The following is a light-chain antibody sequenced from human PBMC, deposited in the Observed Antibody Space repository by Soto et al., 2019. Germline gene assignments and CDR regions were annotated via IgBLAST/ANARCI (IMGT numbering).Light chain of an antibody. CDR3: QQYATSPLA. CDR1: QSVSSSY. Sequence: VMTQSPATLSVSPGERATLSCMASQSVSSSYLAWYQQKPGQAPRLLIYGASSRATGIPDRFSGSGSGTDFTLTISRLEPEDFAVYFCQQYATSPLAFGGGTKVDI. V-gene: IGKV3-20*01. J-gene: IGKJ4*01. CDR2: GAS.